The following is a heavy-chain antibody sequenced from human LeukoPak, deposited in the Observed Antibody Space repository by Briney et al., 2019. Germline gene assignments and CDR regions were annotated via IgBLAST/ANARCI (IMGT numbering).Heavy chain of an antibody. D-gene: IGHD3-16*01. CDR2: IYTSGST. CDR3: ARDEQVYDYVWGSYRELVAFDI. J-gene: IGHJ3*02. CDR1: GGSISSGSYY. Sequence: PSETLSLTCTVSGGSISSGSYYWSWIRQPAGKGLEWIGRIYTSGSTNYNPSLKSRVTISVDTCKNQFSLKLSSVTAADTAVYYCARDEQVYDYVWGSYRELVAFDIWGQGTMVTVSS. V-gene: IGHV4-61*02.